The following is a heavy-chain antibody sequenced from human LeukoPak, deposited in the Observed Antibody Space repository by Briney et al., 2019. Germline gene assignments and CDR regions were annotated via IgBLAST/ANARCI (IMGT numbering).Heavy chain of an antibody. D-gene: IGHD3-10*01. CDR3: AKGKGAGWFGELFSYYYMDV. J-gene: IGHJ6*03. V-gene: IGHV3-30*02. CDR1: GFTFSSYG. CDR2: IRYDGSNK. Sequence: GGSLRLSCAASGFTFSSYGMHWVRQAPGKGLEWVAFIRYDGSNKYYADSVKGRFTISRDNSRNTLYLQMNSLRAEDTAVYYCAKGKGAGWFGELFSYYYMDVWGKGTTVTVSS.